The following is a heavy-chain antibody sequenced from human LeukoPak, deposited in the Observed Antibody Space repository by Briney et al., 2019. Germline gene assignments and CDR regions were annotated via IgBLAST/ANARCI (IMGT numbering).Heavy chain of an antibody. Sequence: ASVKVSCKASGYTFTSYGISWVRQAPGQGLEWMGWISGYNVNTNYAHKVQGRVTMTTDTSTSTAYMELRSLRSDDTAVYYCARKALLAAFDYWGQGTLVTVSS. CDR3: ARKALLAAFDY. CDR1: GYTFTSYG. V-gene: IGHV1-18*01. J-gene: IGHJ4*02. CDR2: ISGYNVNT. D-gene: IGHD6-13*01.